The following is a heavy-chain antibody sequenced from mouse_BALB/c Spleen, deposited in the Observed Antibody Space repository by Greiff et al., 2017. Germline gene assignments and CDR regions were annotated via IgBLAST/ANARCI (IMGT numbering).Heavy chain of an antibody. Sequence: ESGPGLVKPSQSLSLTCTVTGYSITSDYAWNWIRQFPGNKLEWMGYISYSGSTSYNPSLKSRISITRDTSKNQFFLQLNSVTTEDTATYYCARLMGEYFDYWGQGTTLTVSS. CDR1: GYSITSDYA. D-gene: IGHD2-3*01. V-gene: IGHV3-2*02. CDR3: ARLMGEYFDY. CDR2: ISYSGST. J-gene: IGHJ2*01.